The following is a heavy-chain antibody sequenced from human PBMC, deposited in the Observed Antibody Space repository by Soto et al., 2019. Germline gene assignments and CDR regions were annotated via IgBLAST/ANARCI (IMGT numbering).Heavy chain of an antibody. D-gene: IGHD3-22*01. CDR1: GFTLSDHY. CDR3: VRATYFSDSSGYTRCLDY. V-gene: IGHV3-72*01. CDR2: SRDKPQGYST. Sequence: GGLKLCCTVSGFTLSDHYIGWVRQAPGNGLEWVGRSRDKPQGYSTAYAASVKGRFTTSRDESKNSAYLQMNSLKTEDTAVYYCVRATYFSDSSGYTRCLDYWGQGTMVTVSS. J-gene: IGHJ4*02.